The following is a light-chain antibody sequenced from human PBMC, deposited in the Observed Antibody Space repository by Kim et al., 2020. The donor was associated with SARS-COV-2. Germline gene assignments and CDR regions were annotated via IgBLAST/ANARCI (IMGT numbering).Light chain of an antibody. CDR1: SSNIGNNY. J-gene: IGLJ2*01. CDR2: DND. CDR3: GTWDNKLSAGV. Sequence: GQKVTVSCSGCSSNIGNNYVSWYHQLPGTTPKLLIYDNDKRPSVIPDRFSGSKSGTSATLGIAALQTGDEAVYYCGTWDNKLSAGVFGGGTQLTVL. V-gene: IGLV1-51*01.